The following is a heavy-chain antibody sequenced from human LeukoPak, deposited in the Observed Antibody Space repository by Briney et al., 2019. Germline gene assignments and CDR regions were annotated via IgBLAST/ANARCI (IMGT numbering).Heavy chain of an antibody. Sequence: GGSLRLSCAASGFTFSSYAMHRVRQAPGKGLEWVAVISYDGSNKYYADSVKGRFTISRDNSKNTLYLQMNSLRAEDTAVYYCARAAGYCSSTSCYGYYGMDVWGQGTTVTVSS. CDR2: ISYDGSNK. CDR3: ARAAGYCSSTSCYGYYGMDV. CDR1: GFTFSSYA. D-gene: IGHD2-2*01. V-gene: IGHV3-30*04. J-gene: IGHJ6*02.